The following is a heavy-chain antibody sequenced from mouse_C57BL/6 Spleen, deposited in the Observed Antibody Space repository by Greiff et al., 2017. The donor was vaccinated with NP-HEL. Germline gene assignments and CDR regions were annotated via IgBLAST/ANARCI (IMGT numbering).Heavy chain of an antibody. V-gene: IGHV1-26*01. J-gene: IGHJ4*01. CDR3: ARISYIEDYYAMDY. CDR2: INPNNGGT. CDR1: GYTFTDYY. Sequence: EVQLQQSGPELVKPGASVKISCKASGYTFTDYYMNWVKQSHGKSLEWIGDINPNNGGTSYNQKFKGKATLTVDKSSSTAYMELRSLTSEDSAVYYCARISYIEDYYAMDYWGQGTSVTVSS. D-gene: IGHD1-3*01.